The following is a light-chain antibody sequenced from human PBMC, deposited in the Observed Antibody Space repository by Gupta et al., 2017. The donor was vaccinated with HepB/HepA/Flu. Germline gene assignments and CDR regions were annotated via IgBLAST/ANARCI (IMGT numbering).Light chain of an antibody. CDR2: DAS. J-gene: IGKJ4*01. V-gene: IGKV3-11*01. CDR3: QQRDSWPLT. Sequence: EIVLTQSPATLSLSPGERATLSCRASQSVSTNLAWYQQKPGQAPRLLIYDASNRATGIPARFSGNGSGTDFTLTISSLEPEDFAVYYCQQRDSWPLTFGGGTKVEIK. CDR1: QSVSTN.